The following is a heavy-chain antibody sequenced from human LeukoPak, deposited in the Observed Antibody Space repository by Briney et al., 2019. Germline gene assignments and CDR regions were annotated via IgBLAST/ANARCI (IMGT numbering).Heavy chain of an antibody. CDR1: GYTFTSYY. Sequence: GASVKVSCKASGYTFTSYYMHWVRQAPGQGLEWMGLINPSGSSTSYAQKFQGRLSLTRDMSTSTDYMELSSLRSEDTAVYYCAREDLRGGYSYGQLDYWGQGTLVTVSS. J-gene: IGHJ4*02. CDR3: AREDLRGGYSYGQLDY. CDR2: INPSGSST. D-gene: IGHD5-18*01. V-gene: IGHV1-46*01.